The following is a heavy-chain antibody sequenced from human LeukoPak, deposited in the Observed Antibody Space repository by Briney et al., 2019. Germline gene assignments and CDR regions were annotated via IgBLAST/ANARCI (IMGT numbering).Heavy chain of an antibody. CDR3: ARSQGTLTSPFDS. V-gene: IGHV3-21*06. J-gene: IGHJ4*01. Sequence: GGSLRLSCAVSGFTFSNCAMSWVRRTPGKGLEWVSYISGSSSYIYYADSLKGRFTVSRDNTNTSLYLQMTSLRAEDTAVYYCARSQGTLTSPFDSWGHGTLVTVSS. CDR1: GFTFSNCA. CDR2: ISGSSSYI. D-gene: IGHD2-21*02.